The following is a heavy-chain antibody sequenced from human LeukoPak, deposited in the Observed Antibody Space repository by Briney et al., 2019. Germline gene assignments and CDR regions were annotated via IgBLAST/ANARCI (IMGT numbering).Heavy chain of an antibody. V-gene: IGHV3-15*01. Sequence: GGSLRLSCAASGFTFTNAWMNWVRQAPKKGLEWVGRIRSKADGGTTDYAATVKGRFTVSRDDSKNTLYLQMNSLKTEDTAVYYCTTARAEFGYWGQGTLVTVSS. CDR2: IRSKADGGTT. J-gene: IGHJ4*02. CDR3: TTARAEFGY. D-gene: IGHD3-16*01. CDR1: GFTFTNAW.